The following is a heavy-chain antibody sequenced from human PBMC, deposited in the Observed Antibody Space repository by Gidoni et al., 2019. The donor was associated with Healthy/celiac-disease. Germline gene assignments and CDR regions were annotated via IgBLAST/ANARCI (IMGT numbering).Heavy chain of an antibody. CDR2: INHSGST. CDR3: ARGRRIVVVPAASNGGIDY. D-gene: IGHD2-2*01. V-gene: IGHV4-34*01. Sequence: QVQLQQWGAGLLKPSETLSLTCAVYGGSFSGYYWSWIRQPPGKGLEWIGEINHSGSTNYNPSLKSRVTISVDTSKNQFSLKLSSVTAADTAVYYCARGRRIVVVPAASNGGIDYWGQGTLVTVSS. J-gene: IGHJ4*02. CDR1: GGSFSGYY.